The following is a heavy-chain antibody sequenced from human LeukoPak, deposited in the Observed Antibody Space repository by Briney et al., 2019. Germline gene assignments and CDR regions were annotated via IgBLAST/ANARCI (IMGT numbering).Heavy chain of an antibody. V-gene: IGHV4-34*01. Sequence: SETLSLTCAVYGGSFSGYYWSWIRQPPGKGLGWIGEINHSGSTNYNPSLKSRVTISVDTSKNQFSLKLSSVTAADTAVYYCARHVAGQLWPSSPVLYFDYWGQGTLVTVSS. J-gene: IGHJ4*02. D-gene: IGHD5-18*01. CDR3: ARHVAGQLWPSSPVLYFDY. CDR1: GGSFSGYY. CDR2: INHSGST.